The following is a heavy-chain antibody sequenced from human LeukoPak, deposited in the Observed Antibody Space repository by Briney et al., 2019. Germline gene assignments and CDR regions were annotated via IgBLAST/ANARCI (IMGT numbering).Heavy chain of an antibody. CDR2: ISSSSTYL. CDR1: GFTFSSYS. J-gene: IGHJ6*04. CDR3: ARDWSGWDV. V-gene: IGHV3-21*01. Sequence: GGSLRLSCTASGFTFSSYSMNWVRQAPGKGLEWVSSISSSSTYLYYADSVKGRFTISRDDAKSSLYLQMNSLRAEDTAVYYCARDWSGWDVWGKGTTVTVSS. D-gene: IGHD3-3*01.